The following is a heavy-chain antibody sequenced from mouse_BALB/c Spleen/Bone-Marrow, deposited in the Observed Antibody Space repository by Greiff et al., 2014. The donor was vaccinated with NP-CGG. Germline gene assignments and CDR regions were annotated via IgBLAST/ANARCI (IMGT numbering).Heavy chain of an antibody. CDR1: GFSLTSYG. V-gene: IGHV2-9*02. Sequence: VKLVESGPGLVAPSQSLSITCTVSGFSLTSYGVHWVRQPPGKGLEWLGVIWAGGSTNYNSALMSRLSVSKDNSKSQVFLKMNSLQTDDTAMYYCARDYYGGSYFDYWGQGTTLTVSS. CDR3: ARDYYGGSYFDY. CDR2: IWAGGST. J-gene: IGHJ2*01. D-gene: IGHD1-1*01.